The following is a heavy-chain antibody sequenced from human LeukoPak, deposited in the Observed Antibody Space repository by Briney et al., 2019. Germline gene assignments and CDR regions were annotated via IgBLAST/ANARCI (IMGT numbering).Heavy chain of an antibody. J-gene: IGHJ5*02. D-gene: IGHD3-10*01. V-gene: IGHV4-59*12. Sequence: SETLSLTCTVSVGSISSYYWIWMRHPPGKALEWIGYIYHSWSTNYKPSLESRVTISVDTSQNQFSLQMNSVTDSDTAVYLRGKGGYYGLGDDFRFDPWGQGTLVTVS. CDR3: GKGGYYGLGDDFRFDP. CDR1: VGSISSYY. CDR2: IYHSWST.